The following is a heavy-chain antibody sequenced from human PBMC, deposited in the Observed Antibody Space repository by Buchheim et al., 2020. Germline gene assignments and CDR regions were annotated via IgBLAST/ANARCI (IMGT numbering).Heavy chain of an antibody. CDR2: ISYDGSNK. CDR3: ARVDDILTGYDAFDI. Sequence: QVQLVESGGGVVQPGRSLRLSCAASGFTLSSYAMHWVRQAPGKGLEWVAVISYDGSNKYYADSVKGRFTISRDNSKNTLYLQMNSLRAEDTAVYYCARVDDILTGYDAFDIWGQGT. J-gene: IGHJ3*02. D-gene: IGHD3-9*01. CDR1: GFTLSSYA. V-gene: IGHV3-30*04.